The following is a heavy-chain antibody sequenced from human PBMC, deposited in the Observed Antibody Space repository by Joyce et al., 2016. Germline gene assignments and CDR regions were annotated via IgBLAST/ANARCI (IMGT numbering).Heavy chain of an antibody. V-gene: IGHV4-31*03. CDR3: ARAWRITLVRGQNWFDP. Sequence: QVQLQESGPGLVRPSQTLSLTCTVSGGSISSGAYYWSWIRQHPGKGLEWIGYIHYSGNSYYNPSLKSRISISVDTSKNQFSLKLDSVTAADTALYYCARAWRITLVRGQNWFDPWGQGTLVTVSS. CDR1: GGSISSGAYY. D-gene: IGHD3-10*01. CDR2: IHYSGNS. J-gene: IGHJ5*02.